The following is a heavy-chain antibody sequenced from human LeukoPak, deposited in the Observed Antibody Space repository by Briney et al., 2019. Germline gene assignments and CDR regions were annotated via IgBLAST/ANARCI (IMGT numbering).Heavy chain of an antibody. CDR1: GYTFTSYY. D-gene: IGHD3-22*01. V-gene: IGHV1-46*01. CDR3: ARDRDERNYYDSSGYYQSLDY. Sequence: VASVKVSCTASGYTFTSYYMHWVRQVPGQGLEWMGIINPSGGSTSYAQKFQGRVTMTRDTSTSTVYMELSSLRSEDTAVYYCARDRDERNYYDSSGYYQSLDYWGQGTLVTVSS. CDR2: INPSGGST. J-gene: IGHJ4*02.